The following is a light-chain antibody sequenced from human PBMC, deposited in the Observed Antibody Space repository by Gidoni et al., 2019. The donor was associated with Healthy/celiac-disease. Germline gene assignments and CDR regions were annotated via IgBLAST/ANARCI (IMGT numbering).Light chain of an antibody. V-gene: IGKV3-15*01. CDR1: QSVSSN. CDR3: QQYNNWPRT. CDR2: GAS. J-gene: IGKJ1*01. Sequence: IVMTQSPATLSVSPGERATLSCRASQSVSSNLAWYQQKPGQAPRLLIYGASTRAPGIPARFSGSGSGTEFTLTISSLQSEDFAVYYCQQYNNWPRTFGQXTKVEIK.